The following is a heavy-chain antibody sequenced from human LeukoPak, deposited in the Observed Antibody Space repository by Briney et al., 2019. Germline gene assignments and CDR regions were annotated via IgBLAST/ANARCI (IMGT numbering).Heavy chain of an antibody. Sequence: ASVKVSCKAPGYTFTGYYMHWVRQAPGQGLEWMGWINPNSGGTNYAQKFQGRVTMTRDTSISAAYMELSRLRSDDTAVYYCARVNSSGYLVYWGQGTLVTVSS. CDR1: GYTFTGYY. CDR2: INPNSGGT. J-gene: IGHJ4*02. D-gene: IGHD6-19*01. V-gene: IGHV1-2*02. CDR3: ARVNSSGYLVY.